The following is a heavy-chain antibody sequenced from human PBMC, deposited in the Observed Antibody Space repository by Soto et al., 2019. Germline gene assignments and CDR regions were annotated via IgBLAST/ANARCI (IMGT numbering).Heavy chain of an antibody. V-gene: IGHV3-23*01. CDR1: GFTFSSYA. CDR3: AKDHIVATMGVDY. CDR2: ISGSGGST. Sequence: GGSLRLSCAASGFTFSSYAMSWVRQAPGKGLEWVSAISGSGGSTYYAGSVKGRFTIFRDNSKNTLYLQMNSLRAEDTAVYYCAKDHIVATMGVDYWGQGTLVTVSS. J-gene: IGHJ4*02. D-gene: IGHD5-12*01.